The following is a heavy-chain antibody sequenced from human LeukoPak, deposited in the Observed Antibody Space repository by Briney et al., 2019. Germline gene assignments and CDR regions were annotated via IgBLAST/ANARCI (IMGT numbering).Heavy chain of an antibody. V-gene: IGHV4-31*03. CDR2: IYHSGTS. Sequence: TLSLTCTVSGGSISSGGYYWSWIRQHPGKDLEWIGNIYHSGTSFYNPSLESRLTISVDTSKNQFSLKLSSVTAADTAVYYCAREIYDSSGYYYVRGWGQGTLVTVSS. CDR3: AREIYDSSGYYYVRG. CDR1: GGSISSGGYY. J-gene: IGHJ4*02. D-gene: IGHD3-22*01.